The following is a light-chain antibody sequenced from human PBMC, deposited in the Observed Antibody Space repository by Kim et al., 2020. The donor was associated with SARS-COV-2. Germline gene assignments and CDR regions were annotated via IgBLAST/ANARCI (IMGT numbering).Light chain of an antibody. J-gene: IGLJ3*02. Sequence: GQRVTISCFGSSSSIGSNTVSWYQQLPGTAPKLLIYTNNQRPSGVPGRFSGSKSGTSASLAISGLQSDDEADYYCAAWDDSLNGPVFGGGTQLTVL. CDR1: SSSIGSNT. CDR2: TNN. CDR3: AAWDDSLNGPV. V-gene: IGLV1-44*01.